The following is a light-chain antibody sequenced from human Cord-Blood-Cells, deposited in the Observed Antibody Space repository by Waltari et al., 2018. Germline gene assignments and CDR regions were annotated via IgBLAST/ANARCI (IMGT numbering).Light chain of an antibody. Sequence: SYELTQPSSVSVSPGQTARITCSGDVLAKKYARWFQQKPGQAPVLVIYKASERPSGLPERFSGSSSGSTVTLTISGAQVEDEADYYCYSAADNNLVFGGGTKLTVL. CDR3: YSAADNNLV. CDR1: VLAKKY. V-gene: IGLV3-27*01. CDR2: KAS. J-gene: IGLJ3*02.